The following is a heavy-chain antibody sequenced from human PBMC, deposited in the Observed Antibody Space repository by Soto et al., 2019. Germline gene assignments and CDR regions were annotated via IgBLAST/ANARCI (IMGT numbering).Heavy chain of an antibody. V-gene: IGHV3-23*01. D-gene: IGHD3-3*01. J-gene: IGHJ6*02. CDR2: ISGSGGST. CDR3: AKDVPIFGVVIKHTSMDV. Sequence: GGSLRLSCAASGFTFSSYAMSWVRQAPGKGLEWVSAISGSGGSTYYADSVKGRFTISRDNSKNTLYLQMTSLRAEDTAVYYCAKDVPIFGVVIKHTSMDVWGQGTTVTVSS. CDR1: GFTFSSYA.